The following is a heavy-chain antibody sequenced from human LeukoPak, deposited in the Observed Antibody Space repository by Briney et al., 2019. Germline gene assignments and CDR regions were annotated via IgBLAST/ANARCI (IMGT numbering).Heavy chain of an antibody. CDR1: GYTFTRHY. V-gene: IGHV1-46*01. D-gene: IGHD6-13*01. CDR3: ARGKGSSSQFDP. J-gene: IGHJ5*02. CDR2: INPSSGGT. Sequence: GASVKVSCKASGYTFTRHYMNWVRQAPGQGLEWMGKINPSSGGTGYAQKFQGRVTMTRNTSISTAYMELSSLRSEDTAVYYCARGKGSSSQFDPWGQGTLVTVSS.